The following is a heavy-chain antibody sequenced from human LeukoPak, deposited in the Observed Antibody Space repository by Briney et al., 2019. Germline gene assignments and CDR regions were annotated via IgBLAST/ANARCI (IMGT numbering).Heavy chain of an antibody. CDR2: IYYSGST. CDR3: ARDVNGGY. V-gene: IGHV4-59*01. J-gene: IGHJ4*02. D-gene: IGHD2-8*01. Sequence: SETLSLTCTVSGDYLSSYYWNWIRQPPGKGLEWIGYIYYSGSTNYNPSLRSRVTISIDTSKNQFSLKLSSVTAADTAVYYCARDVNGGYWGQGTLVTVSS. CDR1: GDYLSSYY.